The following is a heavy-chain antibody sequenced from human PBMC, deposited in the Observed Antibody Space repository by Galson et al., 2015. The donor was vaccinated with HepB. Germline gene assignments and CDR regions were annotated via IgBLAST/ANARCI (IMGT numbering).Heavy chain of an antibody. V-gene: IGHV4-30-4*01. J-gene: IGHJ4*02. CDR2: IYYSGST. CDR1: GGSISSGDYY. CDR3: ARGKVAVPAAIRF. D-gene: IGHD2-2*02. Sequence: TLSLTCTVSGGSISSGDYYWSWIRQPPGKGLEWIGYIYYSGSTYYNPSLKSRVTISVDTSKNQFSLKLSSVTAADTAVYYCARGKVAVPAAIRFWGQGTLVTVSS.